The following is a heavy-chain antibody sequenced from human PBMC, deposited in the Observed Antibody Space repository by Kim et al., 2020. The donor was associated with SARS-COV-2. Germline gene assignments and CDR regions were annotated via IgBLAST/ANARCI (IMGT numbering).Heavy chain of an antibody. CDR3: ARVGGWYQAYAFDI. J-gene: IGHJ3*02. Sequence: ADSVKGRFTISRDNAKNSLYLQMNSLRAEDTAVYYCARVGGWYQAYAFDIWGQGTMVTVSS. D-gene: IGHD6-19*01. V-gene: IGHV3-21*01.